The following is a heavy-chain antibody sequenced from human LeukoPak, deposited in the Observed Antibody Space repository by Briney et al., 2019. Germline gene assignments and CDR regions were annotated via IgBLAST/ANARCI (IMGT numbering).Heavy chain of an antibody. CDR2: ISAYNGNT. CDR1: GYTFSTYG. D-gene: IGHD6-6*01. CDR3: ARAGTTSSSTPDY. Sequence: ASVKVSCKASGYTFSTYGITWVRQAPGQGFEWMGWISAYNGNTNFAQKFQDRVSMATDTFTSTAYMELRSLRYDDTAMYYCARAGTTSSSTPDYWGQGTLVTVSS. J-gene: IGHJ4*02. V-gene: IGHV1-18*01.